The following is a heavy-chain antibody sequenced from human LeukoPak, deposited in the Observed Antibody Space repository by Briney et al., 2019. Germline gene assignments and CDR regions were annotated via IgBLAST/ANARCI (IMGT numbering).Heavy chain of an antibody. CDR3: AKNDYDSSGYSLYYFDY. CDR1: GFSVSSNY. D-gene: IGHD3-22*01. J-gene: IGHJ4*02. Sequence: GGSLRLSCAASGFSVSSNYMTWVRQAPGKGLEWVSLIYSGGNTYYADSVKGRFTISRDNSKNTLYLQMNSLRAEDTAVYYCAKNDYDSSGYSLYYFDYWGQGTLVTVSS. CDR2: IYSGGNT. V-gene: IGHV3-66*02.